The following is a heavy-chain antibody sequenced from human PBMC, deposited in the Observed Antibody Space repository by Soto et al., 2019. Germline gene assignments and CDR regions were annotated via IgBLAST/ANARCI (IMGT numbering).Heavy chain of an antibody. CDR1: GGSISSYY. D-gene: IGHD3-22*01. CDR3: AREGYSSGYYYYYGMDV. J-gene: IGHJ6*02. Sequence: PSETLSLTCTVSGGSISSYYWSWIRQPPGKGLEWIGHIYYSGSTNYNPSLKSRVTISVDTSKNQFSLKLSSVTAADTAVYYCAREGYSSGYYYYYGMDVWGQGTTVTVSS. CDR2: IYYSGST. V-gene: IGHV4-59*01.